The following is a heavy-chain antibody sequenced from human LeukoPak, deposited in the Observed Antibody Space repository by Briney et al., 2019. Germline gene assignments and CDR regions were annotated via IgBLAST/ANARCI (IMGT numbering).Heavy chain of an antibody. J-gene: IGHJ6*02. D-gene: IGHD3-3*01. CDR2: MNPNSGNT. Sequence: ASVKVSCKASGYTFTSYDINWVRQATGQGLEWMGWMNPNSGNTGYAQKFQGRVTMTRNTSISTAYMELSSLRSEDTAVYYCARVFGRSYYYGMDVWGQGTTVTVSS. CDR1: GYTFTSYD. V-gene: IGHV1-8*01. CDR3: ARVFGRSYYYGMDV.